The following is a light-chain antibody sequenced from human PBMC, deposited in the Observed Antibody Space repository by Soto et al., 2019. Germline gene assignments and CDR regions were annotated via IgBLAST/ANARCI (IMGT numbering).Light chain of an antibody. Sequence: EIVLTQSPGTLSLSPGERATLSCRASQSVSSNFLAWFQQKPGQAPRLLIYGASRRATGVPDRFSGGGSATDFTLTISRLEPEDFAVYYCQQYGSAPRTFGQGTKVE. J-gene: IGKJ1*01. CDR3: QQYGSAPRT. V-gene: IGKV3-20*01. CDR1: QSVSSNF. CDR2: GAS.